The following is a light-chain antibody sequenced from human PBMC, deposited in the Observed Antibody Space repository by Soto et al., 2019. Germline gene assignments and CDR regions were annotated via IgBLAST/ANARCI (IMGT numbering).Light chain of an antibody. V-gene: IGKV1-9*01. Sequence: DIQLTQSPSFLSASLGDRVTITCRASQGISTYLAWYQQKPGKAPKLLIYAASTLHSGVPSRFSGSGSGTEFTLTISSLQPEHFATYYCQQLWTFGQGTKVEIK. CDR3: QQLWT. CDR1: QGISTY. CDR2: AAS. J-gene: IGKJ1*01.